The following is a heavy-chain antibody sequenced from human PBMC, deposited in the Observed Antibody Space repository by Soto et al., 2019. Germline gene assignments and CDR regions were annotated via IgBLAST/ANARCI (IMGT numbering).Heavy chain of an antibody. D-gene: IGHD3-16*01. CDR3: AMSCCDSITVFGDVMSPPFVNWFDR. J-gene: IGHJ5*02. V-gene: IGHV3-23*01. Sequence: GGSLRLSCVTFGFTMSNYVMNWVRQAPGKGLEWISAITRTSGTTYYADSVKGRSTVSRDNSKNPLFLQLSNLRADDTATYYFAMSCCDSITVFGDVMSPPFVNWFDRWGQGTLVTVSS. CDR1: GFTMSNYV. CDR2: ITRTSGTT.